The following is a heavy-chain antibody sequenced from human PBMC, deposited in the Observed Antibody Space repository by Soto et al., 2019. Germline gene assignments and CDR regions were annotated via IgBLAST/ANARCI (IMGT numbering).Heavy chain of an antibody. Sequence: QVQLQESGPGLVEPSGTLSLTCAVSGASISGSNWWSWVRQPPGKGLEWIGEIYHSGSTNYNPSRKSRVDISMDKSKNQFSLKLSSMTAADTAVYYCARLIAAASQPFDYWGQGTLVTVAS. CDR1: GASISGSNW. CDR3: ARLIAAASQPFDY. D-gene: IGHD2-15*01. J-gene: IGHJ4*02. CDR2: IYHSGST. V-gene: IGHV4-4*02.